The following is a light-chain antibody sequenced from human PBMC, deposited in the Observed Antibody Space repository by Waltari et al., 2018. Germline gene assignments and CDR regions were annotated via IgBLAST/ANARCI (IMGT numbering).Light chain of an antibody. CDR3: QQYYSDPLT. J-gene: IGKJ4*01. V-gene: IGKV1-8*01. CDR2: AAS. CDR1: QHVSGY. Sequence: AIRMTQFPSSFPASTGDRVTITCRASQHVSGYLAGYQQKPGQAPRLLIYAASTLQTGVPSRFGGSGSGTEFTLIISCLQAEDFAMYFCQQYYSDPLTFGGGTKVEIK.